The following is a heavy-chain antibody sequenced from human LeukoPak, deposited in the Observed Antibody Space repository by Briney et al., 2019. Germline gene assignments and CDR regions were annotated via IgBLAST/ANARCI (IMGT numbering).Heavy chain of an antibody. CDR3: AKDDLYCGGGNCFGDLDS. CDR1: GFTFSSYA. V-gene: IGHV3-23*01. Sequence: QPGGSLRLSCAASGFTFSSYAMSWVRQAPGKGLEWVSVISGSGGTTYYADSVKGRFTISRDNSKNTLYLQMNSLRAEDTALYYCAKDDLYCGGGNCFGDLDSWGQGTLVTVSS. J-gene: IGHJ4*02. D-gene: IGHD2-15*01. CDR2: ISGSGGTT.